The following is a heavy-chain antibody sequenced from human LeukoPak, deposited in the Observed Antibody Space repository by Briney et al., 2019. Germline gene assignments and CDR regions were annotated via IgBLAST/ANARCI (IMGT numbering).Heavy chain of an antibody. CDR2: IYWNDDK. CDR1: GFSLGTSGVG. CDR3: VHRRGFQFYYDSSGYYPPCYFLY. D-gene: IGHD3-22*01. Sequence: SGPTLLKPTQILTLTCAMSGFSLGTSGVGVGWIRQPPGKALEWLALIYWNDDKRYSPSLKSRLTITKDTSKNQVVLTMTNMDPVDTATYYCVHRRGFQFYYDSSGYYPPCYFLYWRQGTLVTVSS. J-gene: IGHJ4*02. V-gene: IGHV2-5*01.